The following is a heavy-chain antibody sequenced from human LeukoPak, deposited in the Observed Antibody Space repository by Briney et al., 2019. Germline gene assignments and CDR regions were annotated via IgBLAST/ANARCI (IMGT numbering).Heavy chain of an antibody. CDR3: ARVVLTMTA. V-gene: IGHV3-53*04. J-gene: IGHJ5*02. CDR2: IYSAGST. D-gene: IGHD3-22*01. Sequence: GGSLRLSCAASGFTVSSNYMSWVRQAPGKGLEWVSAIYSAGSTHYADSVKGRFTISRHNSENTLYLQMNSLRAEDTAVYYCARVVLTMTAWGQGALVTVSS. CDR1: GFTVSSNY.